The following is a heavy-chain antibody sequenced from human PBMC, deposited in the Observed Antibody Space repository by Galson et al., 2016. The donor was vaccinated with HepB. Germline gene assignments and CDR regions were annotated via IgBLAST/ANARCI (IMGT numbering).Heavy chain of an antibody. CDR1: GFTVSTYY. D-gene: IGHD6-19*01. Sequence: SLRLSCAASGFTVSTYYMNWVRQAPGKGLEWVSAITGNGDSTYYADSVKGRFTISRDNSKNILFLQRNSLRPEDTAIYYCAKPQGIGWEVSFYYYYDGWDVWGPGTTVTVSS. CDR3: AKPQGIGWEVSFYYYYDGWDV. CDR2: ITGNGDST. J-gene: IGHJ6*02. V-gene: IGHV3-23*01.